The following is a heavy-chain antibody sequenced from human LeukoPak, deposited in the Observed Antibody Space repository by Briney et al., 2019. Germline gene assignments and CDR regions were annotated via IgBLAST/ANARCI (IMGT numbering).Heavy chain of an antibody. CDR2: IIPIFGTA. Sequence: GASVKVSCKASGGTFSSYAISWVRQAPGQGLEWMGGIIPIFGTANYAQKFQGRVTITADESTSKAYMELSGVRTEDTRGYSCAGGGIVVSKPLGYFDYWRQRTLVTVSS. V-gene: IGHV1-69*13. D-gene: IGHD2-15*01. J-gene: IGHJ4*02. CDR3: AGGGIVVSKPLGYFDY. CDR1: GGTFSSYA.